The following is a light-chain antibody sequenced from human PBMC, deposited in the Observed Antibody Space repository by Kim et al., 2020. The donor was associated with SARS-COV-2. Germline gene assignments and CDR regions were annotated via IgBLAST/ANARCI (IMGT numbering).Light chain of an antibody. J-gene: IGLJ3*02. CDR1: YIGRTS. CDR2: YDS. Sequence: PGKTAPITCGGNYIGRTSVHWYQQKPGQAPVLVMYYDSDRPSGISERFSGSNSGNTATLTINRVEAGDEADYYCQVWDSNSNHVVFGGGTQLTVL. V-gene: IGLV3-21*04. CDR3: QVWDSNSNHVV.